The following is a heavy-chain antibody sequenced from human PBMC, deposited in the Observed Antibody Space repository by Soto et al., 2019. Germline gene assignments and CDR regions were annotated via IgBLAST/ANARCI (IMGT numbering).Heavy chain of an antibody. Sequence: PGESLKISCHGSGYIFTNYWIGWVRQMPGKGLEWMGIIYPGNSDTSYSPSFQGQVTFSADKSISTAYLQWSSLKASDTAIYYCARERYTTGYTYFFDYWGQGTLVTVSS. CDR1: GYIFTNYW. D-gene: IGHD3-9*01. CDR3: ARERYTTGYTYFFDY. J-gene: IGHJ4*02. CDR2: IYPGNSDT. V-gene: IGHV5-51*01.